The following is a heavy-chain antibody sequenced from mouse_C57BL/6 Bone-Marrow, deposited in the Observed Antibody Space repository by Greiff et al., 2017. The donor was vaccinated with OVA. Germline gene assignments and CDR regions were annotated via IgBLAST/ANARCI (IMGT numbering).Heavy chain of an antibody. V-gene: IGHV1-55*01. J-gene: IGHJ2*01. CDR1: GYTFTSYW. Sequence: VQRVESGAELVKPGASVKMSCKASGYTFTSYWITWVKQRPGQGLEWIGDIYPGSGSTNYNEKFKSKATLTVDTSSSTAYMQLSSLTSEDSAVYYCARGGVFDYWGQGTTLTVSS. CDR2: IYPGSGST. CDR3: ARGGVFDY.